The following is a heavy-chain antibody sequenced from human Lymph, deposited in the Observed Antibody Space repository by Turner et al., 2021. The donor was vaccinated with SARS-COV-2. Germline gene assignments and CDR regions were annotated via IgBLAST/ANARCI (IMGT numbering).Heavy chain of an antibody. D-gene: IGHD1-26*01. V-gene: IGHV1-69*10. CDR1: GGTFITYV. J-gene: IGHJ3*02. CDR3: ARRHSGNYDAFDI. CDR2: IIPILGRA. Sequence: QVQLVRSGAGGKKPGSSGKVCRKASGGTFITYVISWVRQAPRQGLEWMGGIIPILGRANYEQKFQGRVTITADKSTSKAYMELSSLRSEDTDVYHCARRHSGNYDAFDIWGQGTMVTVSS.